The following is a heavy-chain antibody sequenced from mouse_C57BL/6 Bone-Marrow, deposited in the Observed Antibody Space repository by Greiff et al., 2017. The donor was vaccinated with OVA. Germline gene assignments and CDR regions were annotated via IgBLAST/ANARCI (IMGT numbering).Heavy chain of an antibody. J-gene: IGHJ4*01. CDR3: AREGVIPTTVVATYGTSSYYAMDY. CDR2: IDPSDSYT. D-gene: IGHD1-1*01. CDR1: GYTFTSYW. Sequence: QVQLQQPGAELVRPGTSVKLSCKASGYTFTSYWMHWVKQRPGQGLEWIGVIDPSDSYTNYNQKFKGKATLTVDTSSSTAYMQLSSLTSEDSAVYYCAREGVIPTTVVATYGTSSYYAMDYWGQGTSVTVSS. V-gene: IGHV1-59*01.